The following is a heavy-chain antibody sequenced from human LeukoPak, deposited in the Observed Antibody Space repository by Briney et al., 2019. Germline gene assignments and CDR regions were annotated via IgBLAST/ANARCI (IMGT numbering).Heavy chain of an antibody. J-gene: IGHJ6*02. V-gene: IGHV3-9*01. D-gene: IGHD3-3*01. CDR3: AKGLYYDFWSGYKSPYYYYGMDV. CDR2: ISWNSGSI. Sequence: GGSLRLSCAASGFTFDDYAMHWVRQAPGKGLEWVSGISWNSGSIGYADSVKGRFTISRDNAKNSLYLQMNSLRAEDTALYCCAKGLYYDFWSGYKSPYYYYGMDVWGQGTTVTVSS. CDR1: GFTFDDYA.